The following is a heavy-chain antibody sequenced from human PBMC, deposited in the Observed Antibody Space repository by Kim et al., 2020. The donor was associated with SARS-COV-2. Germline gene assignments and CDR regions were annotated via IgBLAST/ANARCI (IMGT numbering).Heavy chain of an antibody. Sequence: ASVKVSCKASGYTFTSYAMNWVRQAPGQGLEWMGWINTNTGNPTYAQGFTGRFVFSLDTSVSTAYLQISSLKAEDTAVYYCANDVNGRRGVRFWFDPWGQGTLVTVSS. J-gene: IGHJ5*02. V-gene: IGHV7-4-1*02. CDR3: ANDVNGRRGVRFWFDP. D-gene: IGHD2-8*01. CDR1: GYTFTSYA. CDR2: INTNTGNP.